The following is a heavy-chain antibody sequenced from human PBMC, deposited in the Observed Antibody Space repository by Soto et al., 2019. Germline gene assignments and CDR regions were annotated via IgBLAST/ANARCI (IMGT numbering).Heavy chain of an antibody. J-gene: IGHJ6*02. V-gene: IGHV1-2*02. CDR2: INPNSGGT. Sequence: QVQLVQSGAEVKKPGASVKVSCKASGYTFTGYYIHWVRQAPGQGLEWMGWINPNSGGTDYAQNFQDRVTMTRDTSITTAYMVLSRLTSDDTAVYYCARYKVERRYYYYGMDVWGQGTTVTVSS. D-gene: IGHD1-1*01. CDR1: GYTFTGYY. CDR3: ARYKVERRYYYYGMDV.